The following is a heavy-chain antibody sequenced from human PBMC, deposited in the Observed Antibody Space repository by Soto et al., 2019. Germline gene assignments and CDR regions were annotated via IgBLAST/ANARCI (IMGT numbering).Heavy chain of an antibody. CDR2: ISDSGSSI. Sequence: EVRLVESGGGLVSPGGSLRLSCASSGFAFSSYGLNWVRQAPGRGLEWISYISDSGSSIYYVDTVKGRFTASRDNAKNSVYLQMNSLRAEDTAVYYCAKTFLARYCSSSICYDPADYFDYWGQGTLVTVSS. CDR3: AKTFLARYCSSSICYDPADYFDY. D-gene: IGHD2-2*01. J-gene: IGHJ4*02. V-gene: IGHV3-48*03. CDR1: GFAFSSYG.